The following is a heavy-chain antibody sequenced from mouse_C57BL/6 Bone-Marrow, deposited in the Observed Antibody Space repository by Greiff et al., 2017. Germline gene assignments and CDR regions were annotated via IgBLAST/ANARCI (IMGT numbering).Heavy chain of an antibody. Sequence: EVQGVESEGGLVQPGSSMKLSCTASGFTFSDYYMAWVRQVPEKGLEWVANINYDGSSNYSLDSLTSRFIISRDNEKNILYLQMSSLKSEDTATYYCERVFLRGDAVDYWGQGTSVTVSS. CDR2: INYDGSSN. CDR1: GFTFSDYY. J-gene: IGHJ4*01. CDR3: ERVFLRGDAVDY. V-gene: IGHV5-16*01. D-gene: IGHD1-1*01.